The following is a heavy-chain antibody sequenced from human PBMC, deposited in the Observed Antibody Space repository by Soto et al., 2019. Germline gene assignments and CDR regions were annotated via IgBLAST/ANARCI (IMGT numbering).Heavy chain of an antibody. V-gene: IGHV4-4*02. CDR3: ARSQTTVTSYDY. D-gene: IGHD4-17*01. Sequence: PSETLSLTCAVSGASIGTSNWWSWVRQSPGKGLEWIGYIYHSGSTYYNPSLKSRVTISVDRSKNQFSLKLSSVTAADTAVYYCARSQTTVTSYDYWGQGTLVTVSS. CDR2: IYHSGST. J-gene: IGHJ4*02. CDR1: GASIGTSNW.